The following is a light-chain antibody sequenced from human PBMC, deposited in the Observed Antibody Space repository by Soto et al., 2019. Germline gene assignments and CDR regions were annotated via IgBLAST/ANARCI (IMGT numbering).Light chain of an antibody. CDR3: QQYNSYSDT. CDR1: QSINIW. Sequence: DIQLTQSPSTLSASVGDRVTITCRASQSINIWLAWYQQKPGIAPRVLIYDASILASGVPPSFSGMGSGTEFTLPITSLQPDYFDTYYCQQYNSYSDTFGQGTKVETK. J-gene: IGKJ2*01. CDR2: DAS. V-gene: IGKV1-5*01.